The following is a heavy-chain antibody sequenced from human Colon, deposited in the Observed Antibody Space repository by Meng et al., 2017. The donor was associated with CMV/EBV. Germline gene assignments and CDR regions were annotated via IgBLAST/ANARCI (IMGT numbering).Heavy chain of an antibody. Sequence: GASLKISCAASGFTFSGSAMHWVRPASGKGLEWVGRIRSKANSYSTAYAASVKGRFTISRDDSKNTAYLQMNSLKTEDTAVYYCTRNGGGPPSYYYGMDVWGQGTTVTVSS. CDR1: GFTFSGSA. CDR3: TRNGGGPPSYYYGMDV. J-gene: IGHJ6*02. D-gene: IGHD2-15*01. CDR2: IRSKANSYST. V-gene: IGHV3-73*01.